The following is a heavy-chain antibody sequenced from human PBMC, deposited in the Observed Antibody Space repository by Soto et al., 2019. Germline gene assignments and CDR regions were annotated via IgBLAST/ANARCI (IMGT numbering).Heavy chain of an antibody. CDR3: ARDQLYYNDISGRPLNAFDV. D-gene: IGHD3-22*01. V-gene: IGHV3-48*01. CDR2: ILIGSSTK. J-gene: IGHJ3*01. Sequence: HPGGSLRLSCAASGFTFRNYGMNWVRQAPGKGLEWVSYILIGSSTKYYADSVKCRFTISRDNAKNSLYLQMNSLRAEDTAVYYCARDQLYYNDISGRPLNAFDVWGQGTMVTVSS. CDR1: GFTFRNYG.